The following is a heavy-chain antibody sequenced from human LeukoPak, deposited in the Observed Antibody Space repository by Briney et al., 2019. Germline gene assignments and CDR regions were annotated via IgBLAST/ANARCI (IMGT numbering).Heavy chain of an antibody. J-gene: IGHJ4*02. CDR3: AQVSVAGGSKQQLATFLDY. CDR1: GFTFSDYY. V-gene: IGHV3-11*01. CDR2: ISTSGSTI. D-gene: IGHD6-13*01. Sequence: PGGSLRLSCAASGFTFSDYYMTWIRQAPGKGLEWVSYISTSGSTIYYADSVKGRFTISRDNAKNSLYLQMNSLRAEDTAVYYCAQVSVAGGSKQQLATFLDYWGQGTLVTVSS.